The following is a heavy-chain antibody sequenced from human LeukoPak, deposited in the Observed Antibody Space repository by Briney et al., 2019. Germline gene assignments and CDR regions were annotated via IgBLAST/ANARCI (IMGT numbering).Heavy chain of an antibody. CDR2: IYYSGST. V-gene: IGHV4-39*07. D-gene: IGHD3-22*01. CDR1: GGSISSTNYY. J-gene: IGHJ4*02. CDR3: ARDKTMIVAGGRRVDY. Sequence: PSETLSLTCTVSGGSISSTNYYWGWIRQPPGKGLEWIGSIYYSGSTYYNPSLKSRVTISVDTSKNQFSLKLSSVTAADTAVYYCARDKTMIVAGGRRVDYWGQGTLVTVSS.